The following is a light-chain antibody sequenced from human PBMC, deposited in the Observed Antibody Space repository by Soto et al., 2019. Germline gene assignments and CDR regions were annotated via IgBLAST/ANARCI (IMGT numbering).Light chain of an antibody. Sequence: QSALTQPPSASGSPGQSVTISCTGTSSDVGGYNYVSWYQQHPGKAPKLMIYEVSKRSSGVPDRFSGSKSGNTASLTVSGLQAEDEADYYCSSYAGSNNLVFGTGTKLTVL. V-gene: IGLV2-8*01. CDR1: SSDVGGYNY. J-gene: IGLJ1*01. CDR3: SSYAGSNNLV. CDR2: EVS.